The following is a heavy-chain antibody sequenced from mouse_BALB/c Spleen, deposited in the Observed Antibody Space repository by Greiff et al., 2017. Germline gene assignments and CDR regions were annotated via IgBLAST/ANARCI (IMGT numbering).Heavy chain of an antibody. Sequence: EVNLVESGGGLVQPGGSLKLSCAASGFTFSSYGMSWVRQTPDKRLELVATINSNGGSTYYPDSVKGRFTISRDNAKNTLYLQMSSLKSEDTAMYYCARDGRYGAMDYWGQGTSGTVSS. CDR2: INSNGGST. D-gene: IGHD1-1*02. J-gene: IGHJ4*01. CDR3: ARDGRYGAMDY. V-gene: IGHV5-6-3*01. CDR1: GFTFSSYG.